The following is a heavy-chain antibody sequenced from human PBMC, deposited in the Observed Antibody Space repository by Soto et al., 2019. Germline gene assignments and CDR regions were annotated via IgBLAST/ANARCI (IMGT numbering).Heavy chain of an antibody. CDR2: ISSTSNNM. J-gene: IGHJ4*02. CDR3: ARDLASATGTFDY. Sequence: GGSLRLSCAGSGFTFSGYSMNWVRQAPGKGLEWVSSISSTSNNMYYADSVKGRFTMSRDNAKNSLYLQMNSLRVDDTAVYYCARDLASATGTFDYWGQGTLVTVS. D-gene: IGHD1-1*01. CDR1: GFTFSGYS. V-gene: IGHV3-21*01.